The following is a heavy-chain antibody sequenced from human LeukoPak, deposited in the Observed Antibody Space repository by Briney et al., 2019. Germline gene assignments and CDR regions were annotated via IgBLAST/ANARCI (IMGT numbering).Heavy chain of an antibody. Sequence: QPGGSLRLSCAASGFTFSSYAMSWVRQAPGKGLEWVSAISGSGGSTYYADSVKGRFTISRDNSKNTLYLQMNSLRAEDTAVYYCAKRIYDFWSGYYGRAENHFDYWGQGTLVTVSS. CDR3: AKRIYDFWSGYYGRAENHFDY. CDR2: ISGSGGST. V-gene: IGHV3-23*01. CDR1: GFTFSSYA. D-gene: IGHD3-3*01. J-gene: IGHJ4*02.